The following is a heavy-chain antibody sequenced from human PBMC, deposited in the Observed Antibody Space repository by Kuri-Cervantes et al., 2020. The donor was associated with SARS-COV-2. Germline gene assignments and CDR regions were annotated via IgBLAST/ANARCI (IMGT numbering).Heavy chain of an antibody. CDR2: IYSGGST. CDR3: ASDLICSTCDTPDCYGMDV. Sequence: GGSLRLSCAVSGFPVASNYISWVRQAPEKGLEWVSSIYSGGSTHYQENIKGRSTIYSDTTKTTVYLQMNSLRGEDTGVYYCASDLICSTCDTPDCYGMDVWGQGTTVTVSS. V-gene: IGHV3-66*01. CDR1: GFPVASNY. J-gene: IGHJ6*02. D-gene: IGHD2-15*01.